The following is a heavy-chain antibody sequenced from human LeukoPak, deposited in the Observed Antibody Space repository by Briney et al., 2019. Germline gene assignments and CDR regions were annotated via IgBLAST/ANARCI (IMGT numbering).Heavy chain of an antibody. CDR2: ISSSSSYI. CDR3: ARTYSSGWYGSDS. V-gene: IGHV3-21*01. D-gene: IGHD6-19*01. CDR1: GFTFSSYS. Sequence: GGSLRLSCAASGFTFSSYSMNWVRQAPGRGLGWVSSISSSSSYIYYADSVKGRFTISRDNAKNSLYLQMNSLRAEDTAVYYCARTYSSGWYGSDSWGQGTLVTVSS. J-gene: IGHJ5*01.